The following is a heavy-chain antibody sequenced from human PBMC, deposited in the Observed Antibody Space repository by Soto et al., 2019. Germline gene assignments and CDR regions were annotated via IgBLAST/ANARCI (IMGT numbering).Heavy chain of an antibody. CDR1: GYTFTSYD. J-gene: IGHJ6*02. CDR2: MNPNSGNT. D-gene: IGHD5-12*01. Sequence: QVQLVQSGAEVKKPGASVKVSCKASGYTFTSYDINWVRQATGQGLEWMGWMNPNSGNTGYAQKFQGRVTMTRNTSISTAYMELSSLRSEDTAVYYCARNVDIVATILRYYYYGMDVWGQGTTVTVSS. V-gene: IGHV1-8*01. CDR3: ARNVDIVATILRYYYYGMDV.